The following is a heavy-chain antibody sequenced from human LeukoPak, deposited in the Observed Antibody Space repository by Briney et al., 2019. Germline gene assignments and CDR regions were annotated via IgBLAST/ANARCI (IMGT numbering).Heavy chain of an antibody. J-gene: IGHJ4*02. CDR1: GGTFTSYA. CDR3: ARLYPTTLTAYSSSL. CDR2: IIPIFGTA. Sequence: SVKVSCKASGGTFTSYAISWVRQAPGQGLEWMGRIIPIFGTANYAQKFQGRVTITTDESTSTAYMELSSLRSEDTAVYYCARLYPTTLTAYSSSLWGQGTLVTVSS. V-gene: IGHV1-69*05. D-gene: IGHD6-13*01.